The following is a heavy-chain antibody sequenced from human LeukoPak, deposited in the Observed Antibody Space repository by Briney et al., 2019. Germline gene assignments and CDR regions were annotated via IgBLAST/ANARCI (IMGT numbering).Heavy chain of an antibody. CDR1: GGSISSGGYS. CDR3: ARADSSGYYGWFDP. J-gene: IGHJ5*02. V-gene: IGHV4-30-2*01. Sequence: SETLSLTCAVSGGSISSGGYSGSWIRQPPGKGLEWIGYIYHSGSTYYNPSLKSRVTISVDRSKNQFSLKLSSVTAADTAVYYCARADSSGYYGWFDPWGQGTLVTVSS. D-gene: IGHD3-22*01. CDR2: IYHSGST.